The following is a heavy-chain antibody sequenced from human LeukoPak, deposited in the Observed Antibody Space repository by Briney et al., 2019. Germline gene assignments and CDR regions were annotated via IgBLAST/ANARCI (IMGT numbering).Heavy chain of an antibody. D-gene: IGHD3-22*01. CDR2: IYGGAST. V-gene: IGHV3-53*01. CDR3: ARLLRDDSRTLPAFDY. Sequence: GGSLRLSCAASGFTVSSNYMSWVRQAPGKGLEWVSVIYGGASTSYADSVKGRFTISRDNSKNTLYLQMNSLRAEDTAVYYCARLLRDDSRTLPAFDYWGQGTLVTVSS. CDR1: GFTVSSNY. J-gene: IGHJ4*02.